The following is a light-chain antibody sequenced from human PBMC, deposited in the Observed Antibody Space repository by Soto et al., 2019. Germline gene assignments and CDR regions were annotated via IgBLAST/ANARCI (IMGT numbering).Light chain of an antibody. CDR3: QVWDRSGDLPVV. Sequence: SYELTQPPSVAVAPGQTARITCGGDNIGAKSVHWYQERPDQAPVLVVYDDSDRPSGIPERFSGSNSANTATLTISRVEAGDEADYYCQVWDRSGDLPVVFGGGTKVTVL. V-gene: IGLV3-21*02. CDR1: NIGAKS. J-gene: IGLJ2*01. CDR2: DDS.